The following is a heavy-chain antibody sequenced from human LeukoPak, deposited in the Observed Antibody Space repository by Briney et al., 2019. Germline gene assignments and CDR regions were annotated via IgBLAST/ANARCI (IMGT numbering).Heavy chain of an antibody. CDR1: GGSISSTSYY. CDR2: IYYSGST. Sequence: SGTLSLTCTVSGGSISSTSYYWGWIRQPPGKGLEWIGSIYYSGSTYYNPSLKSRVTISLATSKNQFSLKLSSVTAADTAVYYCARHRYSAYASSDYWGQGTLVTVSS. D-gene: IGHD5-12*01. CDR3: ARHRYSAYASSDY. J-gene: IGHJ4*02. V-gene: IGHV4-39*01.